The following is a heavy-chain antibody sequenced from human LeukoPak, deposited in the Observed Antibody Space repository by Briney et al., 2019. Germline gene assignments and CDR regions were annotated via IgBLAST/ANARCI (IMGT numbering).Heavy chain of an antibody. CDR2: ISCSGSTI. J-gene: IGHJ4*02. D-gene: IGHD2-21*02. CDR1: GFTFSDYY. V-gene: IGHV3-11*01. CDR3: AREYCGGDCYSDPHYFDY. Sequence: GGTLRLSCAASGFTFSDYYMSWIRQAPGKGLEWVSYISCSGSTIYYADSVKGRFTISRDNAKNSLYLQMNSLRAEDTAVYYCAREYCGGDCYSDPHYFDYWGQGTLVTVSS.